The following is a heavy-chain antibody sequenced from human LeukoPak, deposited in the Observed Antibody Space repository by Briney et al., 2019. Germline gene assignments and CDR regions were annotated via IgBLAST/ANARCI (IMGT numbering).Heavy chain of an antibody. J-gene: IGHJ4*02. V-gene: IGHV4-34*01. CDR2: INHRGGT. CDR1: GGSFSGYF. D-gene: IGHD4-17*01. Sequence: SETLSLTCGVYGGSFSGYFWSWIRQPPGKGLEWIGEINHRGGTNYNPSLKSRVTISVDASKNQFSLKLSSVTAADTAVYYCAGITVTMYYFDYWGQGTLVTVSS. CDR3: AGITVTMYYFDY.